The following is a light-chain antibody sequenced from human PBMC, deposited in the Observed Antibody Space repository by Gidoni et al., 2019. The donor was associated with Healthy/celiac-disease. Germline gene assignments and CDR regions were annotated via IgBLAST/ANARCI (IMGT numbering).Light chain of an antibody. CDR1: SSNIGSNT. Sequence: QSVLTQPPSASGTPGQRVTISCSGSSSNIGSNTVNWYQQLPGTAPKLLIYPNNQRPSGVPDRFSGSKSGTSASLAISGLQSEDEADYYCAAWDDSLNGPVFGGGTKLTVL. CDR3: AAWDDSLNGPV. J-gene: IGLJ3*02. V-gene: IGLV1-44*01. CDR2: PNN.